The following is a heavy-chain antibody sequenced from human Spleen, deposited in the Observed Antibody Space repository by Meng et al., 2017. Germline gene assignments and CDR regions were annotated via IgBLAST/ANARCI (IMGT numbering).Heavy chain of an antibody. CDR1: GFIFSTYE. CDR2: ISSSGTTI. Sequence: GESLKISCAASGFIFSTYEMSWVRQAPGKGLEWLSYISSSGTTIYYADSVKGRFTISRDNAKSSLYLQMNSLRAEDTAVYYCARLGVVAAVGDWGQGTLVTVSS. V-gene: IGHV3-48*03. J-gene: IGHJ4*02. CDR3: ARLGVVAAVGD. D-gene: IGHD2-2*01.